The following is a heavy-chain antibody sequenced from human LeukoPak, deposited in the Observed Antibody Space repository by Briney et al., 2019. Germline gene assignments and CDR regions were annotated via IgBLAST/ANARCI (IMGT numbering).Heavy chain of an antibody. D-gene: IGHD5-18*01. CDR2: INHSGST. J-gene: IGHJ4*02. V-gene: IGHV4-34*01. Sequence: SETLSLTCAVYGGSFSGYYWSWIRQPPGKGLEWIGEINHSGSTNYNPSLKSRVTISVDTSKNQFSLKLSSVTAADTAVYYCARENRIQLWLGLLDYWGQGTLVTVSS. CDR1: GGSFSGYY. CDR3: ARENRIQLWLGLLDY.